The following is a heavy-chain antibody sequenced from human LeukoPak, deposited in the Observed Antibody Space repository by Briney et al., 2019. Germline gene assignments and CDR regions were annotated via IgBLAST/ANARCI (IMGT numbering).Heavy chain of an antibody. D-gene: IGHD6-13*01. CDR1: GGSINSYY. CDR3: ARHIATGGTCFEY. J-gene: IGHJ4*02. Sequence: SETLSLTCTVSGGSINSYYWSWIRQPPGKGLEWIGYISYSGSTHYSPSLQSRVTISVDTSKKQFSLKLSSVTAADTAVYYCARHIATGGTCFEYWGQGTPVTVSS. V-gene: IGHV4-59*08. CDR2: ISYSGST.